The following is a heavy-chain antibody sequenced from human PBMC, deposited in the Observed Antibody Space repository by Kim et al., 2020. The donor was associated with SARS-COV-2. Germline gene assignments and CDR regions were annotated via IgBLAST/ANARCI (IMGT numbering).Heavy chain of an antibody. CDR2: ISPLGDYI. CDR1: GFTFSNYA. V-gene: IGHV3-23*01. J-gene: IGHJ4*02. D-gene: IGHD5-12*01. CDR3: VRQDATGRPTTIVAGRFDW. Sequence: GGSLRLSCAASGFTFSNYAMSWVRQAPGKGLEWDSAISPLGDYIYYADSVKGRFTVSRDNSKNTLYLQMNSLRVEDTAIFYCVRQDATGRPTTIVAGRFDWWGQGALVTVSS.